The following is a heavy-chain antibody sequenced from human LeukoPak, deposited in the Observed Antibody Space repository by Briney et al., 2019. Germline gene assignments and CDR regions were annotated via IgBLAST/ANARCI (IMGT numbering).Heavy chain of an antibody. Sequence: ASVKVSCKASGYTFPSYFMHWVRQAPGQGLEWMGINFFHDGTTSNTQKFPGRLTMTRDTSTSTVYMELSSLRSEDTAVYYCARDSGNYHYDMDVWGQGTTVIVSS. J-gene: IGHJ6*02. D-gene: IGHD3-10*01. CDR3: ARDSGNYHYDMDV. CDR1: GYTFPSYF. CDR2: NFFHDGTT. V-gene: IGHV1-46*01.